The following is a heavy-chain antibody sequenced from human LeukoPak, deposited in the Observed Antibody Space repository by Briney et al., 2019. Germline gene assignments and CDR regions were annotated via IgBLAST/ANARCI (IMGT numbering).Heavy chain of an antibody. V-gene: IGHV3-13*01. D-gene: IGHD1-26*01. CDR3: ARDGSIVGASRPTPFDY. Sequence: GGSLRLSCAASGFTFSSYDMHWVRQATGKGLEWVSAIGTAGDTYYPGSVKGRFTISRDNAKNSLYLQMNSLRAEDTAVYYCARDGSIVGASRPTPFDYWGQGTLVTVSS. CDR2: IGTAGDT. J-gene: IGHJ4*02. CDR1: GFTFSSYD.